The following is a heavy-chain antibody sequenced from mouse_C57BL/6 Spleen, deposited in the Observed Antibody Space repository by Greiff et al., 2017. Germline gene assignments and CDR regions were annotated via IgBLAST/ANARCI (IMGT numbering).Heavy chain of an antibody. CDR3: AREGVYGSSYFAY. Sequence: QVQLKQPGAELVKPGASVKLSCKASGYTFTSYWMHWVKQRPGRGLEWIGRIDPNSGGTKYNEKFKSKATLTVDKPSSTAYMQLSSLTSEDSAVYYCAREGVYGSSYFAYWGQGTLVTVSA. CDR2: IDPNSGGT. D-gene: IGHD1-1*01. J-gene: IGHJ3*01. CDR1: GYTFTSYW. V-gene: IGHV1-72*01.